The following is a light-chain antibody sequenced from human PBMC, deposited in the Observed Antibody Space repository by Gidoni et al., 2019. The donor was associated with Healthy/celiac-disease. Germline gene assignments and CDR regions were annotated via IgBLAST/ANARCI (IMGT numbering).Light chain of an antibody. CDR1: SSNIGAGYD. CDR3: QSYDSSLSCVV. V-gene: IGLV1-40*01. CDR2: GNS. Sequence: QSVLTQPHTVSEAPGQRVTISCTGSSSNIGAGYDLHAYPQLPGPAPNLLIYGNSTRPSGVPDRFSGSKSGTSASLAITGLQAEDEADYYCQSYDSSLSCVVFGGGTKLTVL. J-gene: IGLJ2*01.